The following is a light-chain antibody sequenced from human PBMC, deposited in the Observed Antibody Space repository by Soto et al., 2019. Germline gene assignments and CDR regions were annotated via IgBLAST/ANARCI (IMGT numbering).Light chain of an antibody. CDR2: ATS. Sequence: EIVLTQSPATLSVSPGDRATLSCRASQSVGNNFAWYQQKPGQAPRLLIFATSTRATGVPVRFSGSGSGTEFTLTISSLQSPDFAVLYSQPYGHWPLTFGGGANVEIE. J-gene: IGKJ4*01. V-gene: IGKV3-15*01. CDR1: QSVGNN. CDR3: QPYGHWPLT.